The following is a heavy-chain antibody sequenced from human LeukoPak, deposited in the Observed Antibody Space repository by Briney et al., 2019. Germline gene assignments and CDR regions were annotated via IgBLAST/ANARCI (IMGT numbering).Heavy chain of an antibody. CDR2: ISASGST. Sequence: SETLSLTCTVSGGSISNYYWSWIRQPAGKGLEWIGRISASGSTNYNPSLKSRVTMSVDTSMNLFALKLSSVTAADTAVYYCARWYYSGWAFDYWGQGTLVTVSS. CDR3: ARWYYSGWAFDY. CDR1: GGSISNYY. D-gene: IGHD6-19*01. V-gene: IGHV4-4*07. J-gene: IGHJ4*02.